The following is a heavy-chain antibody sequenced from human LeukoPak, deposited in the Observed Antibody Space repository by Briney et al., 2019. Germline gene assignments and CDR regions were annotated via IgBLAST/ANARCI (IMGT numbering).Heavy chain of an antibody. CDR1: GFTFSSYR. CDR3: SRRVVTAKDDY. Sequence: GGSLRLSCAASGFTFSSYRMHWVRQAPGKGLVWVSRINSDGSSTSYADSVKGRFTISRDNAKNTLYLQMNSLRAEDTAVYYCSRRVVTAKDDYWGQGTLVTVSS. V-gene: IGHV3-74*01. D-gene: IGHD2-21*02. CDR2: INSDGSST. J-gene: IGHJ4*02.